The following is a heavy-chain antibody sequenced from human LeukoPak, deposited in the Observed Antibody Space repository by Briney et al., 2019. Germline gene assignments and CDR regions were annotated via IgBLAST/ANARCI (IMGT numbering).Heavy chain of an antibody. D-gene: IGHD2-21*01. V-gene: IGHV3-30*02. Sequence: GGSLRLSCAASGSTFSSYGMHWVRQAPGKGLEWVAFIRYDGSNKYYADSVKGRFTISRDNSKNTLYLQMNSLRAEDTAVYYCATGLVVVGSPGAFDIWGQGTMVTVSS. J-gene: IGHJ3*02. CDR2: IRYDGSNK. CDR1: GSTFSSYG. CDR3: ATGLVVVGSPGAFDI.